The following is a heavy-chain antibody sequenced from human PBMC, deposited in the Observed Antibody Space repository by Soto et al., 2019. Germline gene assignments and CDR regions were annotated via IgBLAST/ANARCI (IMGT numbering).Heavy chain of an antibody. D-gene: IGHD2-21*02. J-gene: IGHJ3*02. CDR1: GFTFSDYY. CDR2: ISSSSSYT. CDR3: ARAPSGGNSAAFDI. Sequence: GGSLRLSCAASGFTFSDYYMSWIRQALGKGLEWVSYISSSSSYTNYADSVKGRFTISRDNAKNSLYLQMNSLRAEDTAVYYCARAPSGGNSAAFDIWGQGTMVTVSS. V-gene: IGHV3-11*06.